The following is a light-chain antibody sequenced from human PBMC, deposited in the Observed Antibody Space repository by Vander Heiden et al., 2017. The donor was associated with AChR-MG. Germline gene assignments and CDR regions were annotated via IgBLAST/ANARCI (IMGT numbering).Light chain of an antibody. CDR3: AAWDDRLSGWV. J-gene: IGLJ3*02. Sequence: QSVLTQPPPASGTPGQRVTISCSGSSSNIERNYVYWYQQLPGTAPKPLIYRANQRPSGVPDRFSGSKSGTSASLAISGLRSEDEADYYCAAWDDRLSGWVFGGGTKLTVL. CDR2: RAN. CDR1: SSNIERNY. V-gene: IGLV1-47*01.